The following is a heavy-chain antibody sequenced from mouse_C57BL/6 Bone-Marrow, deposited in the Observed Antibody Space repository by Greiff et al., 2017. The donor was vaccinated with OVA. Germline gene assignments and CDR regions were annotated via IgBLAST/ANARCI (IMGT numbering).Heavy chain of an antibody. CDR3: AKGGDILCSY. V-gene: IGHV1-82*01. J-gene: IGHJ3*01. CDR1: GYAFRSSW. Sequence: VKLVESGPELVKPGASVKISCKASGYAFRSSWMNWVKQRPGKGLEWIGRIYPGDGDTNYNGKFKGKATLTADKSYSTAYTHLSTLTSEGSAVYFCAKGGDILCSYCGPGGLGSVSA. CDR2: IYPGDGDT.